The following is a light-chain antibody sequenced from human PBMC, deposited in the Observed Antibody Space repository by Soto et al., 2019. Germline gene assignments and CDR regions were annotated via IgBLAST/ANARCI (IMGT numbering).Light chain of an antibody. CDR3: RQYNNWPLT. CDR2: GES. J-gene: IGKJ4*01. Sequence: VLTQSPAMLSLSPGESATLSCRASQSIGNFLAWYQQKTGQAPSILIYGESTRATGIPDRFSASGSGTEFTLTISRLQSEDFAVYYCRQYNNWPLTFGGGTKVDIK. V-gene: IGKV3-15*01. CDR1: QSIGNF.